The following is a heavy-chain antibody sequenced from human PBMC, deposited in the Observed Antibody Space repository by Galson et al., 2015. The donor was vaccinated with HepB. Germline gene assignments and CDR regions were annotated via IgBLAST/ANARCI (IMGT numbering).Heavy chain of an antibody. Sequence: SLRLSCAASEFTFSSYWMNWVRQAPGKGLEWVANINPDGSEKYYVASLKGRFTISRDNAKNSLYLQMDSLRAEDTAVYCCARRISLVRGIITTPDYHYGMDGSGQGATVPLAS. V-gene: IGHV3-7*03. J-gene: IGHJ6*02. D-gene: IGHD3-10*01. CDR1: EFTFSSYW. CDR3: ARRISLVRGIITTPDYHYGMDG. CDR2: INPDGSEK.